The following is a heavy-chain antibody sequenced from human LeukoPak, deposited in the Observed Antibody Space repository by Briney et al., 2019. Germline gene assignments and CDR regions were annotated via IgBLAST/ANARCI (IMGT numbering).Heavy chain of an antibody. Sequence: GGSLRLSCAASGFTFKTYAMTWVRQAPGKGLEWVSTIDNSGILTYYADSVKGRFTISRDNSRNMLYLELNSLRAEDSAIYYCVKDEVVNPTPRSPNWGQGTLVTVSS. D-gene: IGHD2-8*02. CDR2: IDNSGILT. V-gene: IGHV3-23*01. CDR1: GFTFKTYA. J-gene: IGHJ4*02. CDR3: VKDEVVNPTPRSPN.